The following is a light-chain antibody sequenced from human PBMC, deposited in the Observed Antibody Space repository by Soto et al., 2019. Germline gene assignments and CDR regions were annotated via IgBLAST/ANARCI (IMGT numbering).Light chain of an antibody. CDR1: SSNIGAGYD. CDR3: QSYDSSLSGVL. Sequence: QSVLTQPPSVSGAPGQRVTISCTGSSSNIGAGYDVHWYQQLPGTAPKLLIYGNSNRPSGVPYRFSGSKSGTSASLAITGLQAEDEADYYCQSYDSSLSGVLFGGGTKLTVL. J-gene: IGLJ2*01. CDR2: GNS. V-gene: IGLV1-40*01.